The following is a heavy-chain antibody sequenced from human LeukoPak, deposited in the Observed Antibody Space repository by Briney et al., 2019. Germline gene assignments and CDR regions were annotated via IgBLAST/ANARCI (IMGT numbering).Heavy chain of an antibody. J-gene: IGHJ4*02. CDR2: IYPGDSDT. Sequence: GESLKISCKGSGYSFTSYWIGWVRQMPGKGLEWMGIIYPGDSDTRYSPSFQGQVTISADKSISTAYLQWSSLKASDTAMYYCARHVGSTELDLEYYFDYWGQGTLVTVSS. V-gene: IGHV5-51*01. D-gene: IGHD1-1*01. CDR3: ARHVGSTELDLEYYFDY. CDR1: GYSFTSYW.